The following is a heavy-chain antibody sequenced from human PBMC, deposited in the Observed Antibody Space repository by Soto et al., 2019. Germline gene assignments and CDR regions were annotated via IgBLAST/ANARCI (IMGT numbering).Heavy chain of an antibody. CDR2: IIPIFGTA. D-gene: IGHD6-13*01. CDR3: ARDEEAAGHYYYYGMDV. Sequence: ASVKVSCKASGGTFSSYAISWVRQAPGQGLEWMGGIIPIFGTANYAQKFQGRVTITADESTSTAYMELSSLRSEDTAVYYCARDEEAAGHYYYYGMDVWGQGTTVTVSS. V-gene: IGHV1-69*13. J-gene: IGHJ6*02. CDR1: GGTFSSYA.